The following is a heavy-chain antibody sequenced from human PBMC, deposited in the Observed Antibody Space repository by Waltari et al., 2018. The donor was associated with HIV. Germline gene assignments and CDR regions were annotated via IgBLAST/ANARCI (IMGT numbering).Heavy chain of an antibody. CDR2: ISGSGCST. J-gene: IGHJ4*02. CDR3: AKEGIAGRPSVPDY. CDR1: GFTFSSYA. Sequence: EVQLLESGGGLVQPGGSLRLSCAASGFTFSSYAMSWVRQAPGQGVVWVSGISGSGCSTYYADFVKGRFTISRDNSKNTLYLQMNSLRAEDTAVYYCAKEGIAGRPSVPDYWGQGTLVTVSS. V-gene: IGHV3-23*01. D-gene: IGHD6-6*01.